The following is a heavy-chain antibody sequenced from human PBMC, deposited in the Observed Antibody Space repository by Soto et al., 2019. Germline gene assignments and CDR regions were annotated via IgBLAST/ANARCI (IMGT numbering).Heavy chain of an antibody. CDR1: GFIFGSYA. Sequence: VQLVESGGGVVQPGESLRLSCAASGFIFGSYAMNWVRQVPGKGPEWVAVLSTDGSTPYYADSVRGRFTISRDNSKSTLFLQMNSLRPEDTAIYFCAKSYDLWSPYLSFGDQRDPWGQGTLVTVSS. D-gene: IGHD3-3*01. V-gene: IGHV3-30*16. J-gene: IGHJ5*02. CDR2: LSTDGSTP. CDR3: AKSYDLWSPYLSFGDQRDP.